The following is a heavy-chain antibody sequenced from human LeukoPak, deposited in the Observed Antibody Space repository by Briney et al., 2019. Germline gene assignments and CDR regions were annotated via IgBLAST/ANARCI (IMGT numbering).Heavy chain of an antibody. D-gene: IGHD3-22*01. Sequence: ASVKVSCKASRYTFTGYYMHWVRQAPGQGLEWMGWINPNSGGTNYAQKFQGRVTMTRDTSISTAYMERSRLRSDDTAVYYCARELRDYDSSGYDWFDPWGQGTLVTVSS. V-gene: IGHV1-2*02. J-gene: IGHJ5*02. CDR2: INPNSGGT. CDR3: ARELRDYDSSGYDWFDP. CDR1: RYTFTGYY.